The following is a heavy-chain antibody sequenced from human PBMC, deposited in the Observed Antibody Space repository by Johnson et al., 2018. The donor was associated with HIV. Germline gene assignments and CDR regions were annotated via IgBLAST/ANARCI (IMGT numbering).Heavy chain of an antibody. CDR2: IKTKNDGGTT. Sequence: VQLVESGGSVVRPGGSLRLSCAASGFTFSSYAMHWVRQAPGKGLEWVGRIKTKNDGGTTDYAAPVKGRFTISRDNAKNSLYLQMNSLRAEDMAVYYCARGSRYTYDNDDAHLLHACDIWGQGTMVTVSS. CDR1: GFTFSSYA. J-gene: IGHJ3*02. D-gene: IGHD3-22*01. CDR3: ARGSRYTYDNDDAHLLHACDI. V-gene: IGHV3-15*01.